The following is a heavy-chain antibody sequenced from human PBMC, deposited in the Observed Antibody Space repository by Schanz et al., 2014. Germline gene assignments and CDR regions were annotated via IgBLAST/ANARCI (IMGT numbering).Heavy chain of an antibody. CDR3: RLGSDDRPVYCSAYCWGDCFDV. CDR2: ISGGSGYA. J-gene: IGHJ6*02. Sequence: QVQLVESGGGLVKPGGSLRLSCAASGFTFSDYYMSWVRQAPGKGLEWVAGISGGSGYANYADSMKGRFTISRDNAKNALYPMTNSPRAEDASVYYSRLGSDDRPVYCSAYCWGDCFDVWGQGTTVTVSS. D-gene: IGHD3-10*01. V-gene: IGHV3-11*05. CDR1: GFTFSDYY.